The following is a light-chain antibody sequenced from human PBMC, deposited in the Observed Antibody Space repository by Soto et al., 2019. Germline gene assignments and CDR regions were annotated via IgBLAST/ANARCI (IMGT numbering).Light chain of an antibody. CDR1: SSHVGGYNY. Sequence: SALTQPASVSGAPGQAITISCTGNSSHVGGYNYVSWYQQHPGKAPKLMIYEVSNRPIGVSNRFSGSKSCNTASLTISGLHAEDEADYYCSSYTSSSTYVFGTGTKVTVL. CDR3: SSYTSSSTYV. CDR2: EVS. J-gene: IGLJ1*01. V-gene: IGLV2-14*01.